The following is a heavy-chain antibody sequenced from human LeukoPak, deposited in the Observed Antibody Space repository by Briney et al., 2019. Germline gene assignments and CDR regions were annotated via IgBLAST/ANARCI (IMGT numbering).Heavy chain of an antibody. CDR2: FDPEDGET. V-gene: IGHV1-24*01. J-gene: IGHJ6*02. CDR3: ARDGNIVVVLGDGMDV. CDR1: GYTLTELS. D-gene: IGHD2-2*01. Sequence: ASVKVSCKVSGYTLTELSMHWVRQAPGKGLEWMGGFDPEDGETIYAQKFQGRVTMTEDTSTDTAYMELSSLRSEDTAVYYCARDGNIVVVLGDGMDVWGQGTTVTVSS.